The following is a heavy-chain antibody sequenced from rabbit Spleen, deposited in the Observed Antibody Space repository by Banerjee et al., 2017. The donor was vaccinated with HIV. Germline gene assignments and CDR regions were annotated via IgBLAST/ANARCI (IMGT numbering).Heavy chain of an antibody. Sequence: QSLEESGGDLVKPGTSLTLTCTASGFSFSSIYYMCWVRQAPGKGLEWIACIDAGGSDNTYYANWAKGRFTISKTSSTTVTLQMTRLTAADTATYFCGRGSATMTMVITGYYLSLWGPGTLVTVS. CDR3: GRGSATMTMVITGYYLSL. CDR1: GFSFSSIYY. J-gene: IGHJ4*01. CDR2: IDAGGSDNT. V-gene: IGHV1S40*01. D-gene: IGHD2-1*01.